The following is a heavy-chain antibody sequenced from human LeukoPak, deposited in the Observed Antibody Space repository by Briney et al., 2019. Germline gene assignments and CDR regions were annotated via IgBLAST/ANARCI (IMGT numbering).Heavy chain of an antibody. CDR3: AMSAEMPPIPSFDF. J-gene: IGHJ4*02. Sequence: ASVKVSCKTSGYIFTPHHIHWMRQAPGQGLELLGWVSAANNPEYSQKFQGRVVIIRDASATTSYLELNSLRSEDTAIYYCAMSAEMPPIPSFDFWGQGTLVTVSS. V-gene: IGHV1-3*01. CDR2: VSAANNP. CDR1: GYIFTPHH. D-gene: IGHD5-24*01.